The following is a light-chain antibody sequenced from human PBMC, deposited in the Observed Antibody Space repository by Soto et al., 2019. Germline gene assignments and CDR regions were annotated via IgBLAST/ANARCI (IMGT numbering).Light chain of an antibody. CDR2: GAS. Sequence: EITLTQSPGTLSLSPGERATLSCRASQSVSDYLAWYQQKAGQPPRVLIYGASNRATDIPARFSGRGSGTDFTLTISRLEPEDSAVYYCQQRSKLPRTFGGGTRVEIK. J-gene: IGKJ4*01. V-gene: IGKV3-11*01. CDR3: QQRSKLPRT. CDR1: QSVSDY.